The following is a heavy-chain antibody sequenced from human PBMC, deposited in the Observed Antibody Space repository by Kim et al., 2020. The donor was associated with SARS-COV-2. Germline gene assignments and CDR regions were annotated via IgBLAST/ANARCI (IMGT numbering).Heavy chain of an antibody. J-gene: IGHJ4*02. V-gene: IGHV4-34*01. Sequence: SETLSLTCAVYGGSFSGYYWSWIRQPPGKGLEWIGEINHSGSTNYNPSLKSRVTISVDTSKNQFSLKLSSVTAADTAVYYCARVGASDTAMVNGADYWGQGTLVTVSS. CDR3: ARVGASDTAMVNGADY. CDR1: GGSFSGYY. CDR2: INHSGST. D-gene: IGHD5-18*01.